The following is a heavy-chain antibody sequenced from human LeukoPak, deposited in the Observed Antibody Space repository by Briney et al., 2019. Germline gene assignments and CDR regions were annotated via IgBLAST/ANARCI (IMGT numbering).Heavy chain of an antibody. CDR2: IYYSGST. CDR3: ARVRVDAFDI. J-gene: IGHJ3*02. Sequence: SETLSLTCTVSGGSISTYYWNWIRQPPGKGLEWIGYIYYSGSTNYNPSLKSRVTISVDTSKNHFSLKLSSVTAADTAVYYCARVRVDAFDIWGQGTMVTVSS. V-gene: IGHV4-59*01. CDR1: GGSISTYY.